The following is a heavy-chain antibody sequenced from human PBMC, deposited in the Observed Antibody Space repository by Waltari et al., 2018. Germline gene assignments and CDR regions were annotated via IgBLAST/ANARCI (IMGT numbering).Heavy chain of an antibody. D-gene: IGHD1-26*01. J-gene: IGHJ6*02. CDR1: GGTITGHH. Sequence: QVHLQESGPGLVKPSETLSLTCTVSGGTITGHHWGWVRQPPGMGLEWIGYMYYTGSTYYNPSLTSRVTISVDTSKNQFSLKLSSVTAAETAVYYCARRIREYGMDVWGQGTTVTVSS. V-gene: IGHV4-59*08. CDR3: ARRIREYGMDV. CDR2: MYYTGST.